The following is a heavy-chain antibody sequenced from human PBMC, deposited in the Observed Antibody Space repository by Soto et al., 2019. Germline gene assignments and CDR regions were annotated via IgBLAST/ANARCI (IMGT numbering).Heavy chain of an antibody. CDR2: ISYDGSNK. CDR1: GFTFSTYG. CDR3: AKGQHCSTTSCYFYYYGTDV. V-gene: IGHV3-30*18. D-gene: IGHD2-2*01. J-gene: IGHJ6*02. Sequence: QVQLVESGGGVVQPGRSLRLSCAASGFTFSTYGMHWVRQAPGKGLEWVAVISYDGSNKYYADSVKGRFTISRDNSKSTVYLQMNSLRAEDTAVYHCAKGQHCSTTSCYFYYYGTDVWGQGTTVTVSS.